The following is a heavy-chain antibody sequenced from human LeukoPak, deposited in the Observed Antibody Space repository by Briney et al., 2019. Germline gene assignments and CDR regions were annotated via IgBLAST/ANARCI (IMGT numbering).Heavy chain of an antibody. Sequence: PGGSLRLSCEASGFIFSTYWMHWVRQVPGKGLKWVSRINSGGSSTNYADSVKGRFTISRDNAKNTLFLQMNSLRAEDTAVYYCARGPLTTWDYYYYYMDVWGKGTTVTVSS. CDR1: GFIFSTYW. CDR3: ARGPLTTWDYYYYYMDV. D-gene: IGHD4-17*01. J-gene: IGHJ6*03. CDR2: INSGGSST. V-gene: IGHV3-74*01.